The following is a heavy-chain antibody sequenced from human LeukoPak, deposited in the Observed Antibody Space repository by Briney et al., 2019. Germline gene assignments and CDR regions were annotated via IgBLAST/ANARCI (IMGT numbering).Heavy chain of an antibody. Sequence: SETLSLTCTVSGGSISSSSYYWGWIRQPPGKGLEWIGSIYYSGSTYYNPSLKSRVTISVDTSKNQFSLKLSSVTAADTAVYYCAREPGRGTFDPWGQGTLVTVSS. CDR1: GGSISSSSYY. D-gene: IGHD3-16*01. CDR2: IYYSGST. CDR3: AREPGRGTFDP. V-gene: IGHV4-39*07. J-gene: IGHJ5*02.